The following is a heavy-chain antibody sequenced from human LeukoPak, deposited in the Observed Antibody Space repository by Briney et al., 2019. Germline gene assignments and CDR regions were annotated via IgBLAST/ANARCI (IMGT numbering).Heavy chain of an antibody. CDR2: ITGSGGTT. CDR1: GCIFSNYA. Sequence: SGGSLRLSCAASGCIFSNYAMSWVRQAPGKGLEWVSTITGSGGTTYYADSVKGRFTTSRDNSRNTLYLQMNSLRAEDTAVYYCAEEVGSTYPTFDYWGQGTLVTVSS. J-gene: IGHJ4*02. D-gene: IGHD1-26*01. CDR3: AEEVGSTYPTFDY. V-gene: IGHV3-23*01.